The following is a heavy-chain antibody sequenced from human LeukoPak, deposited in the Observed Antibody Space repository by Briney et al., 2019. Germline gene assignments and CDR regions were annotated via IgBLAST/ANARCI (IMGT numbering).Heavy chain of an antibody. Sequence: PGRSLRLSCAASGFTFSSYAMHWVRQAPGKGLEWVAGISYDGSNKYYADSVKGRFTISRDNSKNTLYLQMNSLRAEDTAVYYCAREASSFRILLARNYFDYWGQGTLVTVSS. D-gene: IGHD3-3*01. CDR2: ISYDGSNK. CDR1: GFTFSSYA. CDR3: AREASSFRILLARNYFDY. V-gene: IGHV3-30-3*01. J-gene: IGHJ4*02.